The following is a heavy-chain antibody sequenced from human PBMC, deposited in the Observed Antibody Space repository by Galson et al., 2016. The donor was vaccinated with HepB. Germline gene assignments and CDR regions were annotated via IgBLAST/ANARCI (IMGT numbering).Heavy chain of an antibody. CDR3: ARVSVYLMGEPLVY. CDR2: ISYDGSNK. Sequence: SLRLSCAASGFTFSSYAMHWVRQAPGKGLEWVAVISYDGSNKYYADSVKGRFTISRDNSKNTLYLQMNSLRAEDTAVYYCARVSVYLMGEPLVYWGQGTLVTVSS. V-gene: IGHV3-30*04. D-gene: IGHD3-16*01. J-gene: IGHJ4*02. CDR1: GFTFSSYA.